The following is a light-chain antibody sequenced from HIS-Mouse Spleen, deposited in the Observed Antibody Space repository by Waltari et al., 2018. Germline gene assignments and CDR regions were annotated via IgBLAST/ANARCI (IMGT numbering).Light chain of an antibody. Sequence: QSALTQPRSVSGSPGPSVTISCTGTSRDVGGYNYVPWYQQHPGKAPKLMIYDVSKRPSGVPDRFSGSKSGNTASLTISGLQAEDEADYYCCSYAGSYSYVFGTGTKVTVL. V-gene: IGLV2-11*01. CDR2: DVS. CDR1: SRDVGGYNY. CDR3: CSYAGSYSYV. J-gene: IGLJ1*01.